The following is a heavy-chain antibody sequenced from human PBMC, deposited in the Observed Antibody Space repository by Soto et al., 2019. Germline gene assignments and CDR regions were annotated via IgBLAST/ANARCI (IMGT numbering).Heavy chain of an antibody. CDR2: XXHSGST. V-gene: IGHV4-34*02. CDR3: ARDWMK. D-gene: IGHD3-10*01. J-gene: IGHJ4*02. Sequence: QVQLQQWGAGLLKPSETLSLTCGVYGGSFSGYYWTWIRQPPGKGLXWXXXXXHSGSTXYNPXXKXRVTXXXXXXXXXXXXXXXXXXXXXXXVYYCARDWMKWGQGTLVTVSS. CDR1: GGSFSGYY.